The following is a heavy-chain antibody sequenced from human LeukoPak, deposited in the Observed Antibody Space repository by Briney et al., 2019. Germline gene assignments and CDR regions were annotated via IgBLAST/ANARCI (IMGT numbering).Heavy chain of an antibody. J-gene: IGHJ4*02. V-gene: IGHV3-33*01. CDR3: ARALYSGAWYGHDY. Sequence: GGSLRLSCAASGVKFNGYGMHWVRQAPGKGLEWVAVIWSDGSRKYYADSVKGRFTISRDNSKNTLYLQMSGLSADDTAVYYCARALYSGAWYGHDYWGQGTLVTVSS. D-gene: IGHD6-19*01. CDR1: GVKFNGYG. CDR2: IWSDGSRK.